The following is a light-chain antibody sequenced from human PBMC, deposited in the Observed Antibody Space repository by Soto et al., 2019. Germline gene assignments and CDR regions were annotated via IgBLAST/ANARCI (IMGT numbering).Light chain of an antibody. CDR3: QKYNSAPQIT. V-gene: IGKV1-27*01. CDR2: AAS. Sequence: DIQMTQSPSSLSASVGDRVTITCRASQGISNYLAWYQQKPGKVPKLLIYAASTLQSGVPSRFSGSGSGTDFTLTISSLQPEDVATYYCQKYNSAPQITFGPGTKVGIK. J-gene: IGKJ3*01. CDR1: QGISNY.